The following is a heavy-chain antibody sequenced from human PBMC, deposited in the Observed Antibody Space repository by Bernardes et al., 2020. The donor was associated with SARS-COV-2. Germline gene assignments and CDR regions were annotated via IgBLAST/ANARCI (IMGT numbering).Heavy chain of an antibody. CDR3: ARGGTGTTYYYYYGMDV. D-gene: IGHD1-1*01. Sequence: GGSLRLSCAASEFTFSNYWLSWVRQAPGKGQAWVANIKKDGSGKYNVDSVKGRFTIFRDNDKNSLYLQMNSLRAEDTAVYYCARGGTGTTYYYYYGMDVWGQWTTVTGS. J-gene: IGHJ6*02. CDR1: EFTFSNYW. V-gene: IGHV3-7*04. CDR2: IKKDGSGK.